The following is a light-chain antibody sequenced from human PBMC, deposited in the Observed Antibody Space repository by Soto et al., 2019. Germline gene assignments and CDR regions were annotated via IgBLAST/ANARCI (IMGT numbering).Light chain of an antibody. CDR2: DAS. CDR3: QQYNNWPPWT. V-gene: IGKV3-15*01. Sequence: ILMTQSPATLSVSPGERATLSCRASQSVSNNLAWYQQKPGQAPRLLIYDASTRATGIPARFSGSGSGTECTLTISGLQPEDFAVYYCQQYNNWPPWTFGQGTKVEIK. J-gene: IGKJ1*01. CDR1: QSVSNN.